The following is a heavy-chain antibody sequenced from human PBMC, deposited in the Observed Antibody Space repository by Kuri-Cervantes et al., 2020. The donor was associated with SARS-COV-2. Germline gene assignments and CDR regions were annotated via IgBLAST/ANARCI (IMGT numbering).Heavy chain of an antibody. CDR3: ARESTYTFDI. CDR1: GGALSTYNW. J-gene: IGHJ3*02. D-gene: IGHD2-2*02. Sequence: ESLKISCVVSGGALSTYNWWTWVRQPPGKGLQWIGEIFHDGSTKFNPSLSLRGRVTMSLDKSKNQLSLNLTSVTAADTAVYYCARESTYTFDIWGQGTLVTVSS. V-gene: IGHV4/OR15-8*01. CDR2: IFHDGST.